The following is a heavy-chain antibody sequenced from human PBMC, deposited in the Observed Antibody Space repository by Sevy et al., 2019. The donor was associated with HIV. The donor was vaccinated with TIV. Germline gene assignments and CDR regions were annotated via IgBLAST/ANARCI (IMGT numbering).Heavy chain of an antibody. D-gene: IGHD5-18*01. Sequence: GGPLRLSCAASGFTISSTYMSWVRQAPGKGLEWVSVIYSGGNTYYADSVKGRFTISRDNSENTLYLQMNSLRDEDTAVYYCARGVGYSHGLYYFDYWGQGTLVTVSS. J-gene: IGHJ4*02. CDR3: ARGVGYSHGLYYFDY. CDR1: GFTISSTY. V-gene: IGHV3-53*01. CDR2: IYSGGNT.